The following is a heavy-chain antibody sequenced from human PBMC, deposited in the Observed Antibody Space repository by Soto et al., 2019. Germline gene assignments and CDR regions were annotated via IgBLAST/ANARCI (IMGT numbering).Heavy chain of an antibody. Sequence: PGGSLRLSCAASGFTFSSYAMHWVRQAPGKGLEWVAVISYDGSNKYYADSVKGRFTISRDNSKNTLYLQMNSLRAEDTAVYYCARGTLGIAVAARAFDIWGQGTMVTVSS. CDR1: GFTFSSYA. D-gene: IGHD6-19*01. CDR2: ISYDGSNK. CDR3: ARGTLGIAVAARAFDI. V-gene: IGHV3-30-3*01. J-gene: IGHJ3*02.